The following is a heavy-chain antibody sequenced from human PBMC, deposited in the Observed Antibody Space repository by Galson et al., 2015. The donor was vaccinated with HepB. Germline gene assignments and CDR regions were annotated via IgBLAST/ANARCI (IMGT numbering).Heavy chain of an antibody. CDR3: ARVRYSSGWSYDY. V-gene: IGHV3-74*01. Sequence: SLRLSCAASGFTFSSYWMHWVRQAPGKGLVWVSRINSDGSSTSYADSVKGRFTISRDNAKNTLYLQMNSLRAEDTAVYYCARVRYSSGWSYDYWGQGTLVTVSS. J-gene: IGHJ4*02. CDR2: INSDGSST. CDR1: GFTFSSYW. D-gene: IGHD6-19*01.